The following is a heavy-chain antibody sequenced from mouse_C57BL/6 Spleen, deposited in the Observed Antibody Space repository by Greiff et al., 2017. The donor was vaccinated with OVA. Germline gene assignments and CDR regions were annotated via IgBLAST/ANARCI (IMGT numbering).Heavy chain of an antibody. V-gene: IGHV3-6*01. CDR2: ISYDGSN. CDR3: ARDHGSPYYFDY. CDR1: GYSITSGYY. Sequence: ESGPGLVKPSQSLSLTCSVTGYSITSGYYWNWIRQFPGNKLEWMGYISYDGSNNYNPSLKNRISITRDTSKNQFFLKLNSVTTEDTATYYCARDHGSPYYFDYWGQGTTLTVSS. D-gene: IGHD1-1*01. J-gene: IGHJ2*01.